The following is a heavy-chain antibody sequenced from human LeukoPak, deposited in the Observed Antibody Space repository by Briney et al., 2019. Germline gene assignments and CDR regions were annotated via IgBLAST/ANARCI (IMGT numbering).Heavy chain of an antibody. V-gene: IGHV3-30*18. Sequence: GGSLRLSCAASGFTFSNYAIHWVRQAPGRGLEWVAAISYDGNGQHYGAPVKGRFTISRDNSKNTVYLQINTLRTDDAAIYYCAKPYPTLTTSAVLDNWGQGTLVTVSS. CDR2: ISYDGNGQ. CDR1: GFTFSNYA. J-gene: IGHJ4*02. CDR3: AKPYPTLTTSAVLDN. D-gene: IGHD1-1*01.